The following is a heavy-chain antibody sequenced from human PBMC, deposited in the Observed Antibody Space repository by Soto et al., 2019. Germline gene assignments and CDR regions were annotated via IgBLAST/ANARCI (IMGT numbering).Heavy chain of an antibody. Sequence: QVQLVQSGAEVKKPGASVKVSCKASGYTFTSYAMHWVRQAPGQRLEWMGWINAGNGNTKYSQKFQGRVTITRDTSASTAYMELSSLRSADTAVYYCARFRIVVVVAATTDAFDIWGQGTMVTVSS. CDR1: GYTFTSYA. D-gene: IGHD2-15*01. CDR3: ARFRIVVVVAATTDAFDI. J-gene: IGHJ3*02. V-gene: IGHV1-3*01. CDR2: INAGNGNT.